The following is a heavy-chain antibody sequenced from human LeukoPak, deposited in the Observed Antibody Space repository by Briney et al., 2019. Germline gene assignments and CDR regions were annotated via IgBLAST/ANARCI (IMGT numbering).Heavy chain of an antibody. CDR3: ARISMVTGTTYSPADFDI. D-gene: IGHD1-1*01. J-gene: IGHJ3*02. CDR2: IYTSGST. V-gene: IGHV4-4*07. Sequence: SETLSLTCTVSGGSISSYYWSRIRQPAGKGLEWIGRIYTSGSTNYNPSLKSRVTMSVDTSKNQFSLKLSSVTAADTAVYYCARISMVTGTTYSPADFDIWGQGTMVTVSS. CDR1: GGSISSYY.